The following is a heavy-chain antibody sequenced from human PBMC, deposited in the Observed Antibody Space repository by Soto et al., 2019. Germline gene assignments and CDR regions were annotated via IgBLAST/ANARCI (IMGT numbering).Heavy chain of an antibody. CDR3: ARGGYSYGPDAFDI. D-gene: IGHD5-18*01. CDR1: GFTFSDHY. CDR2: TRNKANSYTT. Sequence: EVQLVESGGGLVQPGGSLRLSCAASGFTFSDHYMDWVRQAPGKGLEWVGRTRNKANSYTTEYAASVKGRFTISRDDSKNSLYLQMNSLKTEDTAVYYCARGGYSYGPDAFDIWGQGTMVTVSS. V-gene: IGHV3-72*01. J-gene: IGHJ3*02.